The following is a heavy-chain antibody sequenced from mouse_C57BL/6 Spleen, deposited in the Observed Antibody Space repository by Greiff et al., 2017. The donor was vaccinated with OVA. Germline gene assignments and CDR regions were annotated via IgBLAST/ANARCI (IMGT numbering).Heavy chain of an antibody. CDR2: IYPRSGNT. V-gene: IGHV1-81*01. Sequence: QVQLKQSGAELARPGASVKLSCKASGYTFTSYGISWVKQRTGQGLEWIGEIYPRSGNTYYNEKFKGKATLTADKSSSTAYMELRSLTSEDSAVYFCARLDPEFITTADYWGQGTTLTVSS. CDR1: GYTFTSYG. J-gene: IGHJ2*01. D-gene: IGHD1-1*01. CDR3: ARLDPEFITTADY.